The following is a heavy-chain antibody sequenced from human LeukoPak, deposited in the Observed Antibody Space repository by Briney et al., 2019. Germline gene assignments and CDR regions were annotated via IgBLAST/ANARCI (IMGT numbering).Heavy chain of an antibody. Sequence: GGSLRLSCAASGFTFSSYSMNWVRQAPGKGLEWVSRIKSDGSSTTYADSVKGRFTISRDNAKNTLYLQLNSLRAEDTAVYYCTRDFSGGYCGGDKCYWGQGTLVTVSS. V-gene: IGHV3-74*01. J-gene: IGHJ4*02. CDR3: TRDFSGGYCGGDKCY. CDR1: GFTFSSYS. D-gene: IGHD2-21*02. CDR2: IKSDGSST.